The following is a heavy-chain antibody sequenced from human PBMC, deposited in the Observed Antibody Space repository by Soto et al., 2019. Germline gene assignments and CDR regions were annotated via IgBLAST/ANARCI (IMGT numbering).Heavy chain of an antibody. CDR2: IYLGGSI. V-gene: IGHV4-4*09. D-gene: IGHD6-19*01. Sequence: SETLSLTCSVSGGSISSGYWTWIRHPPGKRLEWIGYIYLGGSINYNPSLKSRVIISVDTAKNQFSLKLSSVTAADTAVYYCASLGRSGWYQSHPRFDYWGQGTLVTVSS. CDR1: GGSISSGY. CDR3: ASLGRSGWYQSHPRFDY. J-gene: IGHJ4*02.